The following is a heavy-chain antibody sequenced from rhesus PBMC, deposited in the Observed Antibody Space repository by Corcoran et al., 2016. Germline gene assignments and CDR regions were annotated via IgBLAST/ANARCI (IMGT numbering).Heavy chain of an antibody. D-gene: IGHD1-44*02. CDR1: GGSISSSY. V-gene: IGHV4-169*02. CDR2: IYGSGSST. Sequence: QLQLQESGPGLVKPSETLSVTCAVSGGSISSSYWSWIRQAPGKGLEWIGYIYGSGSSTNYNPALNSRVTLSLDTSKNQLSLKLSSVTAADTAVYYCASWVGANPGFDYWGQGVLVTVSS. J-gene: IGHJ4*01. CDR3: ASWVGANPGFDY.